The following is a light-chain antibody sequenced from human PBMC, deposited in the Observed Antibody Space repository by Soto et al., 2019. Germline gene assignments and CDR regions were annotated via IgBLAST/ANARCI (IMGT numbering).Light chain of an antibody. CDR3: QQYNSSPRT. CDR1: QSVSSSY. J-gene: IGKJ2*01. V-gene: IGKV3-20*01. Sequence: EIVLTQSPGTLSLSPGERATLSCRASQSVSSSYLAWYQQRPGQAPRLLIYGASNRATGIPDRFSGSGSGTDFTLTISRLEPEDFAVYFCQQYNSSPRTFGRGTKVDIK. CDR2: GAS.